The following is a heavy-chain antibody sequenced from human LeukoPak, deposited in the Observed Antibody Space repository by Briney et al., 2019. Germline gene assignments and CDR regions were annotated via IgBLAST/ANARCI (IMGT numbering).Heavy chain of an antibody. CDR1: GFTVSSNY. V-gene: IGHV3-66*01. CDR2: IYSGGST. D-gene: IGHD6-13*01. Sequence: GGSLGLSCAASGFTVSSNYMSWVRQAPGKGLEWVSVIYSGGSTYYADSVKGRFTISRDNSKNTLYLQMNSLRAEDTAVYYCAKSSSSSTNYYYYYYMDVWGKGTTVTVSS. J-gene: IGHJ6*03. CDR3: AKSSSSSTNYYYYYYMDV.